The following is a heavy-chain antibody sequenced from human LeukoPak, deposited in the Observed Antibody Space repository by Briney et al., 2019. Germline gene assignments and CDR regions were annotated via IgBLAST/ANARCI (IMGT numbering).Heavy chain of an antibody. D-gene: IGHD5-18*01. V-gene: IGHV3-23*01. CDR1: GFTFSTYA. CDR2: ISGSGGST. J-gene: IGHJ4*02. CDR3: AKDAASGYSYGYINY. Sequence: PGGSLRLSCAASGFTFSTYAMSWVRQAPGKGLEWVSAISGSGGSTYYADSVKGRFTISRDISENTLYLQMNNLRGEDTAIYYCAKDAASGYSYGYINYWDQGTLVTVSS.